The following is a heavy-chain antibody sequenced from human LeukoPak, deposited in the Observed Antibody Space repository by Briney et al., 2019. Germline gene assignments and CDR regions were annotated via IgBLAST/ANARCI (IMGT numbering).Heavy chain of an antibody. V-gene: IGHV3-53*01. D-gene: IGHD3-10*01. CDR1: GFTVSSNY. CDR2: IYSGGST. CDR3: ARDSPGTGVYGMDV. Sequence: GGSLRLSCAASGFTVSSNYMSWVRQAPGKGLEWVSVIYSGGSTYYADSVKGRFTISRDNSKNTLYLQMNSLRAEDTAVYYCARDSPGTGVYGMDVWGQGTTVTVPS. J-gene: IGHJ6*02.